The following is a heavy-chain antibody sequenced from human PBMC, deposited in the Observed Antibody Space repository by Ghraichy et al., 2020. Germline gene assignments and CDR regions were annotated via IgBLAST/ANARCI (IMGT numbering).Heavy chain of an antibody. CDR2: IHYSGTT. CDR3: ARTLLTSNWFDP. V-gene: IGHV4-31*03. CDR1: GGSISSGDYY. Sequence: SQTLSLTCTVSGGSISSGDYYWSWVRQHPREGLEWIGYIHYSGTTYYNSSLTSRVTISMDTSNNQFSLTLSSVTAADTAVYYCARTLLTSNWFDPWGQGTLVTVSS. D-gene: IGHD1-14*01. J-gene: IGHJ5*02.